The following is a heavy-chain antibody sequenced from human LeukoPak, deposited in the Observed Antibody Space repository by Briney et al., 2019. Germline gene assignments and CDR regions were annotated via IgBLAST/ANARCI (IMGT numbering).Heavy chain of an antibody. V-gene: IGHV1-46*01. J-gene: IGHJ4*02. CDR1: GYTFTSYY. D-gene: IGHD6-6*01. Sequence: ASVKVSCKASGYTFTSYYMHWVRQAPGQGLEWMGIINPSGGSTSYAQKFQGRVTMTRDMSTSTAYMELSSLRSEDTAVYYCASLGSSSLGVFDYWGQGTLVTVSS. CDR2: INPSGGST. CDR3: ASLGSSSLGVFDY.